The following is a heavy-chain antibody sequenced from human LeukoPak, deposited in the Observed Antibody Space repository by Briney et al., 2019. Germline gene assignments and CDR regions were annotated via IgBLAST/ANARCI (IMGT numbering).Heavy chain of an antibody. CDR1: GFTFDDYA. V-gene: IGHV3-23*01. J-gene: IGHJ4*02. CDR2: ISGSGGST. D-gene: IGHD4-17*01. Sequence: SGGSLRLSCAASGFTFDDYAMSWVRQSPGKGLEWVSAISGSGGSTYYADSVKGRFTISRNNSKNKLYLKMDSLRAEEPAVYYCAKDSVPYPTVTTIRYWGQGTLVTVSS. CDR3: AKDSVPYPTVTTIRY.